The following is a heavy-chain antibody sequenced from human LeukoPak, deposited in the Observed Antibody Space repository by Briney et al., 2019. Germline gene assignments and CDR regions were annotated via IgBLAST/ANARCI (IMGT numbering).Heavy chain of an antibody. J-gene: IGHJ1*01. Sequence: PGGSLRLSCAASGFTFSSYGMHWVRQAPGKGLEWVAVIWYDGSNKYYADSVKGRFTISRDNSKSTLYLQMNSLRAEDTAVYYCAKGRAIAAAGTRYFQHWGQGTLVTVSS. CDR3: AKGRAIAAAGTRYFQH. V-gene: IGHV3-33*06. CDR1: GFTFSSYG. CDR2: IWYDGSNK. D-gene: IGHD6-13*01.